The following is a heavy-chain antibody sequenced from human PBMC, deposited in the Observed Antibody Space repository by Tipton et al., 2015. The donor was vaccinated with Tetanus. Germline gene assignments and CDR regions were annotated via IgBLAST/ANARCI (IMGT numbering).Heavy chain of an antibody. CDR2: VSWNSNSL. Sequence: SLRLSCAASGFTFDDYAMHWVRQAPGQGLEWVSGVSWNSNSLDYADSVRGRFTISRDNAKNSVSLQMNRLRAEDTAMYYCVRDIRETKPFFFDYWGQGTLVSVSS. D-gene: IGHD1-26*01. V-gene: IGHV3-9*01. CDR3: VRDIRETKPFFFDY. J-gene: IGHJ4*02. CDR1: GFTFDDYA.